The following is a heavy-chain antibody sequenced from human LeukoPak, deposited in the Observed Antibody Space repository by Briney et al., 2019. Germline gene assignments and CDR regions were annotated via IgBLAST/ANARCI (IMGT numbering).Heavy chain of an antibody. J-gene: IGHJ4*02. CDR3: VNTGSIVVVPAAMSFDY. V-gene: IGHV3-64D*06. CDR1: GFTFSSYA. D-gene: IGHD2-2*01. CDR2: ISSNGGST. Sequence: GGSLRLSCSASGFTFSSYAMHWVRQAPGKGLEYVSAISSNGGSTYYADSVKGRFTISRDNSKNTLYHQMSSLRAEDTAVYYCVNTGSIVVVPAAMSFDYWGQGTLVTVSS.